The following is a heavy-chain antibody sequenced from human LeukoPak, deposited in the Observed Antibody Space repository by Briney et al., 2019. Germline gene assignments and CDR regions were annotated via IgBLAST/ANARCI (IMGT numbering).Heavy chain of an antibody. CDR2: IYYSGST. CDR1: GGSISSSSYY. CDR3: ASGTPSYYDFWSGYNPFDY. D-gene: IGHD3-3*01. J-gene: IGHJ4*02. Sequence: SETLSLTCTVSGGSISSSSYYWGWIRQPPGKGLEWIGSIYYSGSTYYNPSLKTRVTISVDTSKNQFSLKLSSVTAADTAVYYCASGTPSYYDFWSGYNPFDYWGQGTLVTVSS. V-gene: IGHV4-39*01.